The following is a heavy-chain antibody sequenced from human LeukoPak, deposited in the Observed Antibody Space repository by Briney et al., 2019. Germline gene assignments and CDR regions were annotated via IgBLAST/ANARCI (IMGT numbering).Heavy chain of an antibody. CDR1: GDSISNYY. CDR2: IYTSGST. Sequence: SETLSLTCTVSGDSISNYYWSWIRQPAGKGLEWIGRIYTSGSTNYNPSLKSRVTISMDTSKNQFSLRLSSVTAADTAVYYCARSQWLAHDAFDIWGQGTMVPVSS. V-gene: IGHV4-4*07. D-gene: IGHD6-19*01. CDR3: ARSQWLAHDAFDI. J-gene: IGHJ3*02.